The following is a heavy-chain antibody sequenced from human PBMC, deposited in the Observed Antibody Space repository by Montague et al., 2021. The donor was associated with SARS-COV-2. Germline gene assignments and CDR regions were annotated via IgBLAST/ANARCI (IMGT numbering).Heavy chain of an antibody. CDR1: GFTFSSYA. D-gene: IGHD3-9*01. V-gene: IGHV3-30-3*01. CDR2: ISYDGSNK. CDR3: TRDPFYYDILTGYIYPSYYYYYVIDF. Sequence: SLRLSCAASGFTFSSYAMHWVRQAPGKELEWVAVISYDGSNKYYADSVKGRFTISRDNSKNTLYLQMNSLRAEDTAVYYCTRDPFYYDILTGYIYPSYYYYYVIDFLGQGTTVTVSS. J-gene: IGHJ6*02.